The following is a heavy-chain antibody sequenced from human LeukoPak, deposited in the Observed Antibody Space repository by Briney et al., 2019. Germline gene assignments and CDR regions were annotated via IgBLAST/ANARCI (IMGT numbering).Heavy chain of an antibody. V-gene: IGHV3-21*01. J-gene: IGHJ4*02. CDR3: ARDAAYNRFDY. Sequence: GGSLKLSCEASGFTFSSYSMNWVRQAAGKGLEWVSSISSSSSYIYYGDSVKGRFTISRDNAKNSLYLQMNSLRAEDTAVYYCARDAAYNRFDYWGQGTLVTVSS. CDR1: GFTFSSYS. D-gene: IGHD5-24*01. CDR2: ISSSSSYI.